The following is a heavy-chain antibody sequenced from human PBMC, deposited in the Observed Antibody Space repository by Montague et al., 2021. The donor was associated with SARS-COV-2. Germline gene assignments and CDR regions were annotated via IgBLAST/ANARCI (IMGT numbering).Heavy chain of an antibody. CDR3: ARHRNYGDHSLDNWFHP. Sequence: SETLSLTCTVSGDSTSCPNCYWGWIRQAPGQGLDWIRTIYNSGTTYYNPSLKSRLTISIDTSKNQFSLKLTSVTAADTAVYYCARHRNYGDHSLDNWFHPWGQGTLVTVSS. CDR1: GDSTSCPNCY. J-gene: IGHJ5*02. CDR2: IYNSGTT. V-gene: IGHV4-39*01. D-gene: IGHD4-17*01.